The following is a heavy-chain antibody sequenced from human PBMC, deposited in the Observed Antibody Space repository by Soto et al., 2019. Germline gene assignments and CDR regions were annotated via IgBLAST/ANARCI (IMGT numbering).Heavy chain of an antibody. D-gene: IGHD6-13*01. CDR2: IIPIFGTA. V-gene: IGHV1-69*01. J-gene: IGHJ6*02. CDR1: GGTFSSYA. Sequence: QVQLVQSGAEVKKPGSSVKVSCKASGGTFSSYAISWVRQAPGQGLEWMGGIIPIFGTANYAQKFQSRVTLTADESTSTAYMELSSLRSEDTAVYYCARDIAAAGSYYYYGMDVWGQGTTVTVSS. CDR3: ARDIAAAGSYYYYGMDV.